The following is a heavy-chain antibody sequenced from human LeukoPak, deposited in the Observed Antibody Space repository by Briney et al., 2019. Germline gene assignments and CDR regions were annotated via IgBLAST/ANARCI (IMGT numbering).Heavy chain of an antibody. D-gene: IGHD3-10*01. Sequence: SVVSGTTGSYGGGCISHNPRKWLEWIVSIYYSGSTYDNPSLNSQVTISVDTSKNQLSLKMSSVTAADTSVFYCARLSTINYYGWGSYWFDSWGQGILVTVSS. J-gene: IGHJ5*01. V-gene: IGHV4-39*01. CDR3: ARLSTINYYGWGSYWFDS. CDR1: VVSGTTGSYG. CDR2: IYYSGST.